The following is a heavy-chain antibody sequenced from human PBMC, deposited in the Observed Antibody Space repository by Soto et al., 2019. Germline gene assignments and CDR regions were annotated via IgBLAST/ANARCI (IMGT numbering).Heavy chain of an antibody. J-gene: IGHJ4*02. Sequence: EVQVVESGGGLVQPGGSLRLSCAASGFTVSNNYMSWVRQAPGKGLEWISVIFSDGSTYYADSVKGRFTISRDNSENTLYLQINRLKAEDTAVYYCARDPFQVFGYWGQGTLVTVSS. V-gene: IGHV3-66*01. CDR1: GFTVSNNY. CDR3: ARDPFQVFGY. CDR2: IFSDGST.